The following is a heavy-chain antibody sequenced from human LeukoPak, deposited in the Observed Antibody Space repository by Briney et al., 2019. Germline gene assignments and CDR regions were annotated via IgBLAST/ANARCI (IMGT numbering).Heavy chain of an antibody. Sequence: SETLSLTCAVSGYSISSGYYWGWIRQPPGKGLEWIGCIYHSGSTYYNPSLKSRVTISVDTSKNQFSLKLSSVTAADTAVYYCARSFTFGGVIVTTPFDYWGQGTLVTVSS. J-gene: IGHJ4*02. CDR2: IYHSGST. V-gene: IGHV4-38-2*01. CDR3: ARSFTFGGVIVTTPFDY. D-gene: IGHD3-16*02. CDR1: GYSISSGYY.